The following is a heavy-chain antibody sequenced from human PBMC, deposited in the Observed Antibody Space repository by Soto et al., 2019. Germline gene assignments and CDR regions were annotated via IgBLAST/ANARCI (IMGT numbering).Heavy chain of an antibody. J-gene: IGHJ4*02. CDR1: GGSISSSSHY. V-gene: IGHV4-39*01. D-gene: IGHD6-13*01. CDR3: ARVVSYSASWYIDY. CDR2: IYYSGTL. Sequence: SETLSLTCSVSGGSISSSSHYWGWIRQPPGKGLEWIGSIYYSGTLYYNPSLRSRVTISADMSKNQFSLKLSSVTAADTAVYYCARVVSYSASWYIDYWGQGTMVTVSS.